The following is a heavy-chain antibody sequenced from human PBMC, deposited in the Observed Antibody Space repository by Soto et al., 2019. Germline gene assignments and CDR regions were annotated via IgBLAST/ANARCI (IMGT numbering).Heavy chain of an antibody. V-gene: IGHV1-69*01. Sequence: QVQLVQSGAEVKKPGSSVKVSCKASGGTFSSYAISWVRQAPGQGLEWMGGIIPIFGTANYAQKLQGRVTITAHESTITDYMELSSLRSEDTAVYYCARGIAARPVYYYGMDVWGQGPTVTVSS. CDR2: IIPIFGTA. CDR1: GGTFSSYA. D-gene: IGHD6-6*01. CDR3: ARGIAARPVYYYGMDV. J-gene: IGHJ6*02.